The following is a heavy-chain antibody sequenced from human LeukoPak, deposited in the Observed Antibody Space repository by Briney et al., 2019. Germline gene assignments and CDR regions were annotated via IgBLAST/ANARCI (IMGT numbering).Heavy chain of an antibody. J-gene: IGHJ5*02. D-gene: IGHD3-3*01. V-gene: IGHV4-34*01. CDR2: INHGGST. CDR1: GGSFSGYY. CDR3: ARRITIFGVVIIEANWFDP. Sequence: SETLSLTCAVYGGSFSGYYWSWIRQPPGKGLEWIGEINHGGSTNYNPSLKSRVTISVDTSKNQFSLKLSSVTAADTAVYYCARRITIFGVVIIEANWFDPWGQGTLVTVSS.